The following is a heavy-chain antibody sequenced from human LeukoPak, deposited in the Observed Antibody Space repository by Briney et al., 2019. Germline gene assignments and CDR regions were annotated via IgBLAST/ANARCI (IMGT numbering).Heavy chain of an antibody. Sequence: SETLSLTCTVSGGSISSYYWSWIRQPPGKGLEWIGYIYYSGSTNYNPSLKSRVTISVDTSKNQFSLKLSSVTAADTAVYYCAGMTAYFDSWGQGILVTVSS. J-gene: IGHJ4*02. V-gene: IGHV4-59*01. CDR2: IYYSGST. CDR1: GGSISSYY. D-gene: IGHD2-21*01. CDR3: AGMTAYFDS.